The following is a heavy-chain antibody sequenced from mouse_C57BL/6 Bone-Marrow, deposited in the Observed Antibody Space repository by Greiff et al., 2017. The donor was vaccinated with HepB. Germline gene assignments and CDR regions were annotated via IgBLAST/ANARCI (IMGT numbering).Heavy chain of an antibody. V-gene: IGHV1-55*01. CDR3: ARVTTVVATGGYFDV. D-gene: IGHD1-1*01. J-gene: IGHJ1*03. Sequence: QVQLKESGPELVKPGASVKISCKASGYTFTSYWITWVKQRPGQGLEWIGDIYPGSGSTNYNEKFKSKATLTVDTSSSTAYMQLSSLTSEDSAVYYCARVTTVVATGGYFDVWGTGTTVTVSS. CDR2: IYPGSGST. CDR1: GYTFTSYW.